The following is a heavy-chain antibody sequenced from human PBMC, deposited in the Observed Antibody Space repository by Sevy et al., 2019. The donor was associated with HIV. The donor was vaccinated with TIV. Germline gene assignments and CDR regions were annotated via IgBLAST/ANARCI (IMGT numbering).Heavy chain of an antibody. CDR3: ARDRSKYYDFWSGYSGFAFDI. V-gene: IGHV1-2*02. CDR2: INPNSGGT. CDR1: GYTFTGYY. J-gene: IGHJ3*02. Sequence: ASVKVSCKASGYTFTGYYMHWVRQAPGQGLEWMGWINPNSGGTNYAQKFQGRVTMTRDTSISTAYMELSRLRSDDTAVYYCARDRSKYYDFWSGYSGFAFDIWGQRTMVTVSS. D-gene: IGHD3-3*01.